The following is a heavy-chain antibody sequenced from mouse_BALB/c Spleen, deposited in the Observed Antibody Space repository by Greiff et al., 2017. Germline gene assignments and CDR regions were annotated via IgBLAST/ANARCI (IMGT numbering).Heavy chain of an antibody. CDR3: ARWLLRGAMDY. CDR1: GYSITSDYA. J-gene: IGHJ4*01. V-gene: IGHV3-2*02. Sequence: EVQLQESGPGLVKPSQSLSLTCTVTGYSITSDYAWNWIRQFPGNKLEWMGYISYSGSTSYNPSLKSRISITRDTSKNQFFLQLNSVTTEDTATYYCARWLLRGAMDYWGQGTSVTVSS. D-gene: IGHD2-3*01. CDR2: ISYSGST.